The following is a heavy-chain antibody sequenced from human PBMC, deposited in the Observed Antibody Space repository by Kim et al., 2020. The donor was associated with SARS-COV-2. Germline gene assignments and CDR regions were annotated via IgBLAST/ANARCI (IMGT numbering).Heavy chain of an antibody. CDR2: ISGSGGST. J-gene: IGHJ4*02. CDR3: AKDAVTRYSSSWYTKWALPEEGSYFDY. Sequence: GGSLRLSCAASGFTFSSYAMSWVRQAPGKGLEWVSAISGSGGSTYYADSVKGRFTISRDNSKNTLYLQMNSLRAEDTAVYYCAKDAVTRYSSSWYTKWALPEEGSYFDYWGQGTLVTVSS. V-gene: IGHV3-23*01. D-gene: IGHD6-13*01. CDR1: GFTFSSYA.